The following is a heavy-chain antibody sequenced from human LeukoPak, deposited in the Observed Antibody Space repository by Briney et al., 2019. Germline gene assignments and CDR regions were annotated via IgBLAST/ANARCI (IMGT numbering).Heavy chain of an antibody. CDR2: IYPRDGSS. Sequence: ASVKVSCKASGYTFTSNYIHWVRQAPGQGLEWMGLIYPRDGSSSYAQKFQGRVTVTRDTSTSTVHMELSGLRSEDTAVYYCARDQEGFDYWGQGTLVTVSS. CDR3: ARDQEGFDY. V-gene: IGHV1-46*01. J-gene: IGHJ4*02. CDR1: GYTFTSNY.